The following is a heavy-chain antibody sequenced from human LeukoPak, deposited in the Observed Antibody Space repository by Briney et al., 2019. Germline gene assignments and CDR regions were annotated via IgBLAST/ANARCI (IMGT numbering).Heavy chain of an antibody. CDR3: AREVYYDSSGYYN. CDR2: MNPNSGNT. CDR1: GYTFTSYD. V-gene: IGHV1-8*03. Sequence: ASVKVSCKASGYTFTSYDINWVRQATGQGLEWMGWMNPNSGNTGYAQKFQGRVTITRNTSISTAYMELSSLRSEDAAVYYCAREVYYDSSGYYNWGQGTLVTVSS. J-gene: IGHJ4*02. D-gene: IGHD3-22*01.